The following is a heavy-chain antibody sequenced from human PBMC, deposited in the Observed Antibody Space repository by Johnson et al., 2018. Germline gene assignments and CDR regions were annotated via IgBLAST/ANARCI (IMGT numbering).Heavy chain of an antibody. CDR2: ISYDGSNT. J-gene: IGHJ3*02. D-gene: IGHD3-22*01. V-gene: IGHV3-30*18. CDR1: GFTFSSYG. Sequence: LVESGGGVVQPGRSLRLSCAASGFTFSSYGMHWVRQAPGKGLEWVAVISYDGSNTYYADSVKGRFTISRDNSKNTLYLQMNSLRAEDTAVYYCAKLTDYYDSRRFAFDIWGQGTMVTVSS. CDR3: AKLTDYYDSRRFAFDI.